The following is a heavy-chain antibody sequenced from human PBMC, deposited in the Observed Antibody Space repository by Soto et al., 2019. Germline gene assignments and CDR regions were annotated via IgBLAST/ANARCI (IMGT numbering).Heavy chain of an antibody. V-gene: IGHV4-59*01. CDR1: GGSIHDYY. CDR3: ARVNRGALDH. Sequence: QVQLQESGPGLVKPSQTLSLTCTVSGGSIHDYYWVWIRQPPGKGLEWIGSIFYTGSTDYNPSLKSRVTLSLATSKNQFSLNLSSVTAADTAVYYCARVNRGALDHWCQGALVTVSS. CDR2: IFYTGST. J-gene: IGHJ5*02.